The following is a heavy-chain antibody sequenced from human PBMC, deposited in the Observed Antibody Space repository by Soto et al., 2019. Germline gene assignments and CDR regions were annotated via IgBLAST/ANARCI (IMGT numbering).Heavy chain of an antibody. CDR2: IYYSGST. D-gene: IGHD5-18*01. J-gene: IGHJ6*02. CDR3: AREYGILLWSSAYRAYYYYNGMDV. V-gene: IGHV4-39*07. Sequence: SETLSLTCTVSGGSISSSSYYWGWIRQPPGKGLEWIGSIYYSGSTYYNPSLKSRVTISVDTSKNQFSLKLSSVTAADTAVYYCAREYGILLWSSAYRAYYYYNGMDVSGHETTV. CDR1: GGSISSSSYY.